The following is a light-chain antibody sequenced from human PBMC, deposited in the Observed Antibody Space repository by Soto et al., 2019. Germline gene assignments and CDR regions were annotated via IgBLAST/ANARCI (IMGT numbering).Light chain of an antibody. J-gene: IGKJ4*01. CDR3: QQFSSYPLT. CDR2: GAS. CDR1: QSVSSSY. Sequence: ESVLTQSPGTLSLSPGERATLSCRASQSVSSSYLAWYQQKPGQAPRLLIYGASSRATGIPDRFSGSGSGTDFTLTISRLEPEDFAVYYCQQFSSYPLTFGGGTMVDI. V-gene: IGKV3-20*01.